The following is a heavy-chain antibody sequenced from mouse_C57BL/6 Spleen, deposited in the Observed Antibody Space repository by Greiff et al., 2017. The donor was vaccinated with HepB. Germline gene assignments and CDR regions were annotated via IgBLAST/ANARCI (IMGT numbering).Heavy chain of an antibody. CDR2: ISSGSSTI. CDR3: ADDLFDY. D-gene: IGHD2-12*01. J-gene: IGHJ2*01. CDR1: GFTFSDYG. Sequence: EVKLMESGGGLVKPGGSLKLSCAASGFTFSDYGMHWVRQAPEKGLEWVAYISSGSSTIYYADTVKGRFTISRDNAKNTLFLQMTSLRSEDTAMYYCADDLFDYWGQGTTLTVSS. V-gene: IGHV5-17*01.